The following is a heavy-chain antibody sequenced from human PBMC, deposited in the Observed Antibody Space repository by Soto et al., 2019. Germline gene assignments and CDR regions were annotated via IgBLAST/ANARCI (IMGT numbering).Heavy chain of an antibody. D-gene: IGHD7-27*01. Sequence: GASVKVSCKGAVYTFSVDGVGGLRQAPGQGLEWMGWISAYNGNTNYAQKFQGRVTMTRSTSISTAYMELSSLTSEDTAVYYCTRGPPNWGFDSWGQGTPVTVSS. V-gene: IGHV1-18*01. J-gene: IGHJ5*01. CDR2: ISAYNGNT. CDR3: TRGPPNWGFDS. CDR1: VYTFSVDG.